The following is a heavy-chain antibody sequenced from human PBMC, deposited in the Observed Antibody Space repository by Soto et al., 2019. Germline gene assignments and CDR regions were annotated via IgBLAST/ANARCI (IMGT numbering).Heavy chain of an antibody. J-gene: IGHJ1*01. Sequence: GGSLRLSCAASGFRFTSSWMSWVRQAPGKGLEWVAHINQNGGQKYYVDSAKGRFTISRDNAKTSLYLQMNGLRVEDTAVFYCVTWADAADEDYFHHWGQGTLVTVSS. CDR3: VTWADAADEDYFHH. CDR2: INQNGGQK. V-gene: IGHV3-7*01. CDR1: GFRFTSSW. D-gene: IGHD3-16*01.